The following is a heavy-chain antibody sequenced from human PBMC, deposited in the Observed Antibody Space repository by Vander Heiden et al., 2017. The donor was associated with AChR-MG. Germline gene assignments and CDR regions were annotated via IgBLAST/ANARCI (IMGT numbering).Heavy chain of an antibody. Sequence: QVQLQQSGAGLFKPSETRSLTCAVFGGSFMCYYWIWIGQPPGKGLEWIGEINHSGSTNYNPSLKSRVTISVDTSKNQFSLKLGSVTAADTAVYYCASLEYCSGGSCYSGRSYGMDVWGQGTTVTVSS. CDR1: GGSFMCYY. D-gene: IGHD2-15*01. V-gene: IGHV4-34*01. J-gene: IGHJ6*02. CDR3: ASLEYCSGGSCYSGRSYGMDV. CDR2: INHSGST.